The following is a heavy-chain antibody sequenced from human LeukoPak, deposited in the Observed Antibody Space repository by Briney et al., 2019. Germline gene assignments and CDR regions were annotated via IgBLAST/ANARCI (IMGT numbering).Heavy chain of an antibody. CDR2: INSDGSST. CDR1: GFTFSSYW. Sequence: PGGSLRLSCVASGFTFSSYWMHWVRQAPGKGLVWVSRINSDGSSTSYADSVKGRFTISRDNAKNTLYPQMNSLRAEDTAVYYCAKGLSGGGQRGYFDYWGQGTLVTVSS. V-gene: IGHV3-74*01. CDR3: AKGLSGGGQRGYFDY. D-gene: IGHD4-23*01. J-gene: IGHJ4*02.